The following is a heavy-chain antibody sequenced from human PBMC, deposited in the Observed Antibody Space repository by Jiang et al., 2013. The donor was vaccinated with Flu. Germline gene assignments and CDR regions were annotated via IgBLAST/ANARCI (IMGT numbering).Heavy chain of an antibody. V-gene: IGHV1-69*06. CDR2: TT. CDR3: ARSSWGYSYGPFEY. Sequence: TTDHAQKFQGRVTIIADRSTSTAYMDLSSLRSEDTAVYYCARSSWGYSYGPFEYWGQGTLVTVSS. J-gene: IGHJ4*02. D-gene: IGHD5-18*01.